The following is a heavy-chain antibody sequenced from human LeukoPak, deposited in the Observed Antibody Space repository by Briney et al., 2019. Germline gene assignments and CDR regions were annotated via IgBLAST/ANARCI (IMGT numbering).Heavy chain of an antibody. V-gene: IGHV4-39*07. CDR2: IYYSGST. Sequence: PSETLSLTCTVSGGSISSSSYYWGWIRQPPGKGLEWIGSIYYSGSTYYNPSLKSRVTISVDTSKNQFSLKLSSVTAADTAVYYCARGGPGGYCSGGSCFDYWGQGTLVTVSS. J-gene: IGHJ4*02. CDR3: ARGGPGGYCSGGSCFDY. D-gene: IGHD2-15*01. CDR1: GGSISSSSYY.